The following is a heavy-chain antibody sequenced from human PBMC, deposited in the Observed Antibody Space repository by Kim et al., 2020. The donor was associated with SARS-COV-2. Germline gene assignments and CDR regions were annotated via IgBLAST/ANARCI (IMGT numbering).Heavy chain of an antibody. Sequence: ASVKVSCKASGYTFTSYGISWVRQAPGQGLEWMGWISAYNGNTNNAQKLQGRVTMTTDTSTSTAYMDLRSLKSDDTAVYYCSSEKSYYDILTGMLNWFD. D-gene: IGHD3-9*01. V-gene: IGHV1-18*01. J-gene: IGHJ5*02. CDR3: SSEKSYYDILTGMLNWFD. CDR1: GYTFTSYG. CDR2: ISAYNGNT.